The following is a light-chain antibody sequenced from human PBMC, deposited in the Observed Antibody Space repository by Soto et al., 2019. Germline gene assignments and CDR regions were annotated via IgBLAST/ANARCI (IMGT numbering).Light chain of an antibody. CDR2: EVT. CDR3: CSYVGSSTLV. J-gene: IGLJ2*01. CDR1: SSDVGSYNV. V-gene: IGLV2-23*02. Sequence: QSVLTQPASVSGSPGQSITISCTGTSSDVGSYNVVSWYQQHPGKAPKLMIYEVTKRPSGVSNRFSGSKSGNTASLTISGLQGEDEAEYYCCSYVGSSTLVFGGGTKVTVL.